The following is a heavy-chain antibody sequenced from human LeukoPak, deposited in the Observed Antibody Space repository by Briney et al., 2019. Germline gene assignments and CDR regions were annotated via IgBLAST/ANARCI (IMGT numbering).Heavy chain of an antibody. J-gene: IGHJ3*02. CDR3: AKNYVTVTTAGAFDI. Sequence: GGSLRLSCAASGFTFSSYGVHWVRQAPGKGLEWVAVISYDGSNKYYADSVKGRFTISRDNSKNTLYLQMNSLRAEDTAVYYCAKNYVTVTTAGAFDIWGQGTMVTVSS. CDR1: GFTFSSYG. CDR2: ISYDGSNK. V-gene: IGHV3-30*18. D-gene: IGHD4-17*01.